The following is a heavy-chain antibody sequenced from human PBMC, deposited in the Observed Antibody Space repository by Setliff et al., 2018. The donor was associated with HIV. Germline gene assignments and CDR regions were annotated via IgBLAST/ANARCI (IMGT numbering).Heavy chain of an antibody. CDR1: GFTFSNFA. Sequence: GGSLRLSCAASGFTFSNFAINWVRQAPGKGLEWVSTISGRGTNTYYADSVRGRFTISRDNSKNTLSLQMNSLRADDTAVYYCARDTMWAFNIWGPGTMVTVSS. D-gene: IGHD3-10*02. CDR2: ISGRGTNT. J-gene: IGHJ3*02. CDR3: ARDTMWAFNI. V-gene: IGHV3-23*01.